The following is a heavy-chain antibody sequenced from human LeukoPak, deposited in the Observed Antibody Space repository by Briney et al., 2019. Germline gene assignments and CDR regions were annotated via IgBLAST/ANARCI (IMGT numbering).Heavy chain of an antibody. D-gene: IGHD3-10*01. CDR3: ARAETGSWFDP. CDR2: IYYSGST. J-gene: IGHJ5*02. CDR1: GGSISSYY. V-gene: IGHV4-59*01. Sequence: SETLSLTCTVSGGSISSYYWSWIRQPPGKGLEWIGYIYYSGSTNYNPSLKSRVTISVDTSKNQFSLKLSSVTAADTAVYYCARAETGSWFDPWGQGTLVTVSS.